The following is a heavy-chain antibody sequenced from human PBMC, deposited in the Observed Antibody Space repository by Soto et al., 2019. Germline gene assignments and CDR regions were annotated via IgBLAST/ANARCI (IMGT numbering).Heavy chain of an antibody. CDR2: ISWNSGSI. CDR3: AKDIGAGYCSSNSCHEPDYYYYGMDV. CDR1: GFTFDDYA. D-gene: IGHD2-2*03. Sequence: GGSLRLSCAASGFTFDDYAMHWVRQAPGKGLEWVSGISWNSGSIGYADSVKGRFTISRDNAKNSLYLQMNSLRAEDTALYYCAKDIGAGYCSSNSCHEPDYYYYGMDVWGQGTTVTVYS. J-gene: IGHJ6*02. V-gene: IGHV3-9*01.